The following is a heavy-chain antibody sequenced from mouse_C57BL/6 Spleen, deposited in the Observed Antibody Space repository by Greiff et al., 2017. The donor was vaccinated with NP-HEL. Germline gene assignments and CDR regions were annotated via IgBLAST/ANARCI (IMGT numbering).Heavy chain of an antibody. CDR3: TTDSKGNFDV. J-gene: IGHJ1*03. D-gene: IGHD2-5*01. Sequence: EVKLVESGAELVRPGASVKLSCTASGFTIKDDYMHWVKQRPEQGLEWIGWIDPENGDTEYASKFQGKATITADTSTNTAYLQLSSLTSEDTAVYYCTTDSKGNFDVWGTGTTVTVSS. CDR2: IDPENGDT. CDR1: GFTIKDDY. V-gene: IGHV14-4*01.